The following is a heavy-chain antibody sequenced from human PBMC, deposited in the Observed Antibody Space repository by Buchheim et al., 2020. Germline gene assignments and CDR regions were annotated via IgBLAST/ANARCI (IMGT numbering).Heavy chain of an antibody. J-gene: IGHJ5*02. CDR2: IYHSGST. D-gene: IGHD2-15*01. V-gene: IGHV4-30-2*01. Sequence: QLQLQESGSGLMKPSQTLSLTCAVSGGSISSGGYSWSWIRQPPGKGLEWIGYIYHSGSTYYNPSLKSRVTISVDRSKNQFSLKLSSVTAADTAVYYCARAYCSGGSCYEWGIWDWFDPWGQGTL. CDR1: GGSISSGGYS. CDR3: ARAYCSGGSCYEWGIWDWFDP.